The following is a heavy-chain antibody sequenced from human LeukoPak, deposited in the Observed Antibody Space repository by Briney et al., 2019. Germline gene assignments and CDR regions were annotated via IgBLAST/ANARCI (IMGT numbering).Heavy chain of an antibody. V-gene: IGHV1-18*01. Sequence: ASVRVSCKASGYTFTSYGITWVRQAPGQGLEWMGWISVYTGNTNYAQKLQGRVTMTTDTSTTTAYMELRSLRSDDTAVYYCARPLFTSGHPIYYWGQGTLVTVSS. J-gene: IGHJ4*02. CDR3: ARPLFTSGHPIYY. CDR1: GYTFTSYG. D-gene: IGHD2-8*01. CDR2: ISVYTGNT.